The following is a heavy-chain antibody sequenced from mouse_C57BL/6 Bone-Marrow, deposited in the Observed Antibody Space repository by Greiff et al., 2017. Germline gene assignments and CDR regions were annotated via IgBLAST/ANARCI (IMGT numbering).Heavy chain of an antibody. Sequence: VQLQQSGAELVRPGASVKLSCTASGFNIKDYYMHWVKQRPEQGLEWIGRIDPEDGDTEYAPKFQGKATMTADTSSNTAYLQLSSLTSEDTADYYCTTEDYYGSSKYYYAMDYWCQGTSVTVSS. CDR1: GFNIKDYY. D-gene: IGHD1-1*01. J-gene: IGHJ4*01. CDR2: IDPEDGDT. V-gene: IGHV14-1*01. CDR3: TTEDYYGSSKYYYAMDY.